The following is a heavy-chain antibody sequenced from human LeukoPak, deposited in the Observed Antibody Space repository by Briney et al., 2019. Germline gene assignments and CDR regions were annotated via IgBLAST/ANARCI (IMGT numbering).Heavy chain of an antibody. V-gene: IGHV3-30*04. D-gene: IGHD4-17*01. CDR2: ISNDGRNK. J-gene: IGHJ6*02. Sequence: PGGSLRLSCAASGFTFSSYAMHWVRQAPGKGLEWVAVISNDGRNKHSADSVKGRFTISRDNSKNTLYLQMNSLRAEDTAVYYCARGVETTVWIDGMDVWGQGTTVTVSS. CDR1: GFTFSSYA. CDR3: ARGVETTVWIDGMDV.